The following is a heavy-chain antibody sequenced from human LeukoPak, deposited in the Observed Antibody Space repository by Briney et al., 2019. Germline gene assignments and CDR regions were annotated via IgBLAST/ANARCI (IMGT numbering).Heavy chain of an antibody. CDR1: GFTFDDYA. CDR2: ISWNSGSI. Sequence: GRSLRLSCAASGFTFDDYAMHWVRQAPGKGLEWVSGISWNSGSIGYADSVKGRFTISRDNAKNSLYLQMNSLRAEDMALYYCAKGGGDKIAAAFDYWGQGTLVTVSS. J-gene: IGHJ4*02. D-gene: IGHD6-13*01. V-gene: IGHV3-9*03. CDR3: AKGGGDKIAAAFDY.